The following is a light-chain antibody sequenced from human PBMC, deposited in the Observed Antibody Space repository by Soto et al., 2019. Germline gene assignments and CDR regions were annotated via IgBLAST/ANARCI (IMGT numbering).Light chain of an antibody. V-gene: IGKV1-12*01. CDR3: QQAKTFPRT. Sequence: DIQMTQSPSLVSASVGDSVSISCRASQDISWRLAWFQQRPGKAPRLLVYAASTLQSGVPSRFSGSGSGTDVTRNISSLHPEDFETYFCQQAKTFPRTFGQGTKV. J-gene: IGKJ1*01. CDR1: QDISWR. CDR2: AAS.